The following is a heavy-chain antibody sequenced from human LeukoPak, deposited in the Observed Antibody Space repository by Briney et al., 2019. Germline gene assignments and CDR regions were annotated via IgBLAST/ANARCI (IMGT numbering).Heavy chain of an antibody. D-gene: IGHD3-22*01. V-gene: IGHV3-21*01. CDR3: ALGYYDSSGYYYLAY. Sequence: GGSLRLSCAASGFTFSSYSMNWVRQALAKGLEWVSSISSGSSFIYYADSVKGRFTISTDNAKNSLYLQMNSLRAEDTSVYYCALGYYDSSGYYYLAYWGQGTLVTVSS. CDR1: GFTFSSYS. CDR2: ISSGSSFI. J-gene: IGHJ4*02.